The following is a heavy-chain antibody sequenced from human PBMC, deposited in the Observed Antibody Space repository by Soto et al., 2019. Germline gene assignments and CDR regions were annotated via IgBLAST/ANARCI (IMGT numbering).Heavy chain of an antibody. CDR1: GGSISSGGYY. CDR2: IYYSGST. J-gene: IGHJ6*02. Sequence: SETLSLTCTVSGGSISSGGYYWSWIRQHPGKSLEWIGYIYYSGSTYYNPSLKSRVTISVDTSKNQFSLKLSSVTAADTAVYFFARQVRSTPSTPPPYYYGMDVWGQGTTVTVSS. CDR3: ARQVRSTPSTPPPYYYGMDV. D-gene: IGHD6-13*01. V-gene: IGHV4-31*02.